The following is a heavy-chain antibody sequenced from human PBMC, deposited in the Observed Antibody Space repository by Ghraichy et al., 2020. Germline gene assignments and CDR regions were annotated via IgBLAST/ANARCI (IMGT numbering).Heavy chain of an antibody. D-gene: IGHD2-2*01. J-gene: IGHJ4*02. Sequence: LSLTCAASGFTFSSYAMHWVRQAPGKGLEWVAVISDDGSYKYYADSVKGRFTISRDNSKDTLYVQMNSLRAEDTAVYYCARKRIVVVPAAIDYWGQGILVTVSS. V-gene: IGHV3-30-3*01. CDR1: GFTFSSYA. CDR3: ARKRIVVVPAAIDY. CDR2: ISDDGSYK.